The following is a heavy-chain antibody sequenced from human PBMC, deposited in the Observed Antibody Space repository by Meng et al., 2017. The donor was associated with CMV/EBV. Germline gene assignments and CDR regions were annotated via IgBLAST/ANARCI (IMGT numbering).Heavy chain of an antibody. D-gene: IGHD6-13*01. V-gene: IGHV5-51*01. CDR3: GAAADYYYGMDV. J-gene: IGHJ6*02. CDR2: IYPVDSDT. Sequence: GRSLRLSCKGSGYSFTSYWIGWVRQMPGKGLEWMGIIYPVDSDTRYSPSFQGQVTISADKSISTAYLQWSSLKASDTAMYYCGAAADYYYGMDVWGQGTTVTVSS. CDR1: GYSFTSYW.